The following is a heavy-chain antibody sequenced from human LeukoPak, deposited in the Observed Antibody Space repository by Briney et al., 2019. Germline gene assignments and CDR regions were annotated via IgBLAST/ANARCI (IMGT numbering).Heavy chain of an antibody. CDR2: FSRSGPDT. Sequence: GGSLRLSCAASGFTFGSSAMSWVRQAPGKGPEWVSTFSRSGPDTYYADSVKGRFTIFRDNSKNTLYLQMNSLRAEDTAVYYCAKGSLGSWYYFDYWGQGTLVTVSS. D-gene: IGHD6-13*01. J-gene: IGHJ4*02. CDR1: GFTFGSSA. CDR3: AKGSLGSWYYFDY. V-gene: IGHV3-23*01.